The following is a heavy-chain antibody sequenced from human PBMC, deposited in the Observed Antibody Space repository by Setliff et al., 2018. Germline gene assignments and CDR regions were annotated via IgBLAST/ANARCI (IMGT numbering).Heavy chain of an antibody. CDR3: ARGGTYRYFDY. CDR2: VYYSGAA. J-gene: IGHJ4*02. V-gene: IGHV4-59*01. CDR1: GDSISDAS. Sequence: LSLTCTVSGDSISDASICAWIRQPPGKGLEFIGYVYYSGAASYDPSFKSRVTMSVDTSKTQFSLKLNSLTAADTAVYYCARGGTYRYFDYWGQGALVTVSS.